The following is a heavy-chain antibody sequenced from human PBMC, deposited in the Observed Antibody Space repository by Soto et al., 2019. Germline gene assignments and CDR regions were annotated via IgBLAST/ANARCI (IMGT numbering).Heavy chain of an antibody. CDR1: GYSFAGYW. CDR2: IDPGDSQT. V-gene: IGHV5-10-1*01. D-gene: IGHD3-22*01. CDR3: ARQIYDSDTGPNFQYYFDS. Sequence: GESLKISCKGSGYSFAGYWITWERQKPGKGLEWMGRIDPGDSQTYYSPSFRGHVTISATKSITTVFLQWSSLRASGTAMYYCARQIYDSDTGPNFQYYFDSWGQGTPVTVSS. J-gene: IGHJ4*02.